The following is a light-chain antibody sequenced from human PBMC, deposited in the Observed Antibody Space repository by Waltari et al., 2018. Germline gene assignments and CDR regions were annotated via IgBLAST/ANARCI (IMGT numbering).Light chain of an antibody. V-gene: IGLV1-44*01. CDR1: LPTIPSKT. Sequence: QSVPPQPPSPSGPPGSRVPISSSGTLPTIPSKTVTWYRQLPGTAPKLLIYGDNQRPSGVPDRFSGSKSGTSASLAISGLQSADEADYYCAGWDDSLNGPVFGGGTKLTVL. CDR3: AGWDDSLNGPV. J-gene: IGLJ3*02. CDR2: GDN.